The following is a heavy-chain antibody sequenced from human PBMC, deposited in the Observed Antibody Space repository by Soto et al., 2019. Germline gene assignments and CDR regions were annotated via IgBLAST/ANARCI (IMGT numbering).Heavy chain of an antibody. CDR2: IIPIFGTA. D-gene: IGHD3-10*01. J-gene: IGHJ4*02. Sequence: QVQLVQSGAEVKKPGSSVKVSCKASGGTFSSYAISWVRQAPGQGLEWMGGIIPIFGTANYAQKFQGRVTITADESTSTAYMERSSLRSEDTAVYYCARGPQLLWFGELLSRRYYFDYWGQGTLVTVSS. V-gene: IGHV1-69*01. CDR3: ARGPQLLWFGELLSRRYYFDY. CDR1: GGTFSSYA.